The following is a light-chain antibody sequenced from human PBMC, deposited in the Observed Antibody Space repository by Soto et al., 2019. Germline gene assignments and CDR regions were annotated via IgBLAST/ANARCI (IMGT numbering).Light chain of an antibody. CDR1: QSVNSY. J-gene: IGKJ5*01. CDR2: HTS. Sequence: EIMLTQSPSTLSLYPRERATLSCRASQSVNSYLAWYQQKPGQAPRLLIYHTSTRAINIPPRFSGGGSGTDFTLTISSLEPEDFAPYYCHYRNGRPPITFGQGTRLEIK. V-gene: IGKV3-11*01. CDR3: HYRNGRPPIT.